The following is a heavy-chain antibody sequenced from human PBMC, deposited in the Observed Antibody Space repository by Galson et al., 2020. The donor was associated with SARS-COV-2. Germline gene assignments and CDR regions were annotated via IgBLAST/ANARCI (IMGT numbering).Heavy chain of an antibody. CDR1: GFTFDDYA. Sequence: GGSLRLSCAASGFTFDDYAMHWVRQAPGKGLEWVSGISWNSGSIGYADSVKGRFTISRDNAKNSLYLQMNSLRAEDTALYYCAKGVAPPPYYYGMDVWGQGTTVTVSS. CDR3: AKGVAPPPYYYGMDV. CDR2: ISWNSGSI. J-gene: IGHJ6*02. V-gene: IGHV3-9*01.